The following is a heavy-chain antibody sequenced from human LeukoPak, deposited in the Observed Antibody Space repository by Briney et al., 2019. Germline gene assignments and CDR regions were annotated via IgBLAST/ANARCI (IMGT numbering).Heavy chain of an antibody. D-gene: IGHD6-19*01. Sequence: PGGSLRLSCAAPGFTFSSYSMNWVRQAPGKGLEWVSYISSSSSTIYYADSVKGRFTTSRDNAKNSLYLQMNSLRAEDTAVYYCARSSGWDAFDIWGQGTMVTVSS. J-gene: IGHJ3*02. CDR1: GFTFSSYS. CDR3: ARSSGWDAFDI. V-gene: IGHV3-48*01. CDR2: ISSSSSTI.